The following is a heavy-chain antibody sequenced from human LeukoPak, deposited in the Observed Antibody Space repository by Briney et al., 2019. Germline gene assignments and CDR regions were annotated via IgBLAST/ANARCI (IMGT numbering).Heavy chain of an antibody. V-gene: IGHV1-2*04. CDR3: ARDRSSGWYGGYYGMDV. D-gene: IGHD6-19*01. CDR2: INPNSGGT. CDR1: GYTFTGYY. J-gene: IGHJ6*02. Sequence: ASVKVSCKASGYTFTGYYMHWVRQAPGQGLEWMGWINPNSGGTNYAQKFQGWVTMTRDTSISTAYMELSRLRSDDTAVYYCARDRSSGWYGGYYGMDVWGQGTTVTVSS.